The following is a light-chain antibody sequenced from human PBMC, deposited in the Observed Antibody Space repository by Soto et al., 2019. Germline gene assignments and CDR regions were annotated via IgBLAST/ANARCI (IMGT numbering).Light chain of an antibody. CDR3: QQYDTYVWT. Sequence: DIEMTQSPTTLSASVGDRVTMTCRASQRINNWLAWYQQKPGKAPKLLIYKASNLQTGVPSRFIGGGSGTQFTLTISSLQPDDFATYYCQQYDTYVWTFGQGTTVDIK. J-gene: IGKJ1*01. CDR2: KAS. V-gene: IGKV1-5*03. CDR1: QRINNW.